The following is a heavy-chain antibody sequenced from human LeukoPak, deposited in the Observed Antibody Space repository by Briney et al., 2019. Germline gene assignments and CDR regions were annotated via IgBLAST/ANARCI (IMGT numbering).Heavy chain of an antibody. J-gene: IGHJ4*02. V-gene: IGHV3-48*01. Sequence: PGGSLRLSCAASGFTFSSYSMNWVRQAPGKGLEWVSYISSSSSTIYYADSVKGRFTISRDNAKNSLYLQMDSLRASDTAIYYCARQEWLINLQTEFDSWGQGTLVTVSS. CDR2: ISSSSSTI. CDR1: GFTFSSYS. D-gene: IGHD6-19*01. CDR3: ARQEWLINLQTEFDS.